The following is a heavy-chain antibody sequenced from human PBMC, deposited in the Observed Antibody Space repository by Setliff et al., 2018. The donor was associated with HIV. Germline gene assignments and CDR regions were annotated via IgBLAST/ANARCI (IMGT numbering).Heavy chain of an antibody. CDR3: ASIELAAMVPVDY. V-gene: IGHV3-21*01. CDR2: ISSSSYYI. J-gene: IGHJ4*02. Sequence: PGGSLRLSCAASGFTFSSYTMNWVRQAPGKGLEWVSSISSSSYYIYYADSVKGRFTISRDNAKNSLFPQMNSLRAEDTAVYYCASIELAAMVPVDYWGQGTLVTVSS. CDR1: GFTFSSYT. D-gene: IGHD5-18*01.